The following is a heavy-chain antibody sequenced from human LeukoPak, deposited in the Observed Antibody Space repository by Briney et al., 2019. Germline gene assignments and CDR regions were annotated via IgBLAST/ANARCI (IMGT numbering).Heavy chain of an antibody. Sequence: SETLSLTCTVSGGSISSGSYYYRWIRQPAGKGLEWIGHIYYLGTTTYNPSLRSRFTISMDASKNQFSLNLTSVTAADTAVYYCAVTWNADRTFAPWGQGILVTVS. CDR3: AVTWNADRTFAP. V-gene: IGHV4-61*10. J-gene: IGHJ5*02. D-gene: IGHD1-1*01. CDR2: IYYLGTT. CDR1: GGSISSGSYY.